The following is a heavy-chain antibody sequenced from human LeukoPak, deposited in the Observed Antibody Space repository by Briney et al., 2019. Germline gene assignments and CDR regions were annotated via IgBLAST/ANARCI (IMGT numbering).Heavy chain of an antibody. V-gene: IGHV1-18*01. J-gene: IGHJ3*01. CDR2: ISAYNGNT. CDR1: GYSFSTYG. CDR3: ARETIEAFDV. D-gene: IGHD4/OR15-4a*01. Sequence: ASVKVSCKTSGYSFSTYGISWVRQAPGQGLEWMGWISAYNGNTNYAQKFQGRVTMTTDTSTSTAHLEMRSLRPDDTAVYCCARETIEAFDVWGQGTMVTVSS.